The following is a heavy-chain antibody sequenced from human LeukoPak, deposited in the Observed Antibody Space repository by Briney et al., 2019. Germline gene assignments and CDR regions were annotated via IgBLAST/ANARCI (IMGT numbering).Heavy chain of an antibody. V-gene: IGHV4-39*01. J-gene: IGHJ5*02. D-gene: IGHD2-15*01. CDR2: IYYSGST. Sequence: PSETLSLTCTVSGGSISSSSYYWGWIRQPPGKGLEWIGSIYYSGSTYYNPSLKSRVTISVDTSKNQFSLKLSSVTAADTAVYYCARSVLSYCSGGSCYFNWFDPWGQGTLVTVSS. CDR1: GGSISSSSYY. CDR3: ARSVLSYCSGGSCYFNWFDP.